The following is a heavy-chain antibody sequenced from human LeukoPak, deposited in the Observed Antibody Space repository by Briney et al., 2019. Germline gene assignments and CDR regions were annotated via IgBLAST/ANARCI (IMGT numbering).Heavy chain of an antibody. V-gene: IGHV1-2*02. CDR2: INPNSGGT. CDR1: GYTLTGYY. Sequence: GASVKVSCKASGYTLTGYYMHWVGQAPGQGLEWMGWINPNSGGTNYAQKFQGRVTMTRDTSISTAYMELSRLGSDDTAVYYCARDGASGYLADYWGQGTLVTVSS. D-gene: IGHD3-3*01. J-gene: IGHJ4*02. CDR3: ARDGASGYLADY.